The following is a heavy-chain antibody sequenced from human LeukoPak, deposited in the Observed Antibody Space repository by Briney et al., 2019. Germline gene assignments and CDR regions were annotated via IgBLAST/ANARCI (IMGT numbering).Heavy chain of an antibody. Sequence: GGSLRLSCAASGFTFSDYYMSWIRQAPGKGLEWVSYITNSGSTIYYADSVKGRFTISRDNAKNSLYLQMNSLRAEDTAVYYCARLYDGSAYHADHFDYWGQGTLVIVSS. V-gene: IGHV3-11*04. CDR1: GFTFSDYY. CDR2: ITNSGSTI. CDR3: ARLYDGSAYHADHFDY. J-gene: IGHJ4*02. D-gene: IGHD3-22*01.